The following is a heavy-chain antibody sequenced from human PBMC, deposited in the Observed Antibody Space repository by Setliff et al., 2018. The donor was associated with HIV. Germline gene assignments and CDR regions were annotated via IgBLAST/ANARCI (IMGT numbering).Heavy chain of an antibody. D-gene: IGHD2-15*01. Sequence: GGSLRLSCAASGFTFSNFWMDWVRQAPGKGLEWVATIKKDGSEIYYVDSVRGRFTISRGNAKNSLFLQVDSLTAEDTAVYYCARSQGIGNYYMDVWGKGTTVTVSS. CDR1: GFTFSNFW. CDR3: ARSQGIGNYYMDV. V-gene: IGHV3-7*01. CDR2: IKKDGSEI. J-gene: IGHJ6*03.